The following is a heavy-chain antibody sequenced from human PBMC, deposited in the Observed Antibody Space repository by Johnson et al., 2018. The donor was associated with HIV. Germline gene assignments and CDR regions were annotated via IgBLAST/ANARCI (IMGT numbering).Heavy chain of an antibody. D-gene: IGHD3-22*01. CDR2: LYSGGSR. CDR1: GFTVSSSY. Sequence: VQLVESGGGVVQPGGSLRLSCAASGFTVSSSYMSWVRQAPGKGLEWVSVLYSGGSRYYADSVKGRFIISRDNSKNTLYLQLNSLRPEDTAVYYCAREGYYDSSGYYGAFDMWGQGTMVTVSS. V-gene: IGHV3-66*02. J-gene: IGHJ3*02. CDR3: AREGYYDSSGYYGAFDM.